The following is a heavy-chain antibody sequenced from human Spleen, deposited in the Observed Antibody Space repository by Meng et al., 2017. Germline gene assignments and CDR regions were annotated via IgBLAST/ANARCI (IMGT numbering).Heavy chain of an antibody. CDR1: GYSFTSYW. J-gene: IGHJ3*02. CDR3: AKTEPIGYCSSTSCYVSGAFAI. Sequence: GESLKISCQGSGYSFTSYWIGWVRQMPGKGLEWMGIIYPGDSDTRYSPSFQGQVTISADKSISTAYLQWSSLKASDTAMYYCAKTEPIGYCSSTSCYVSGAFAIWGQGTMVTVSS. D-gene: IGHD2-2*01. CDR2: IYPGDSDT. V-gene: IGHV5-51*01.